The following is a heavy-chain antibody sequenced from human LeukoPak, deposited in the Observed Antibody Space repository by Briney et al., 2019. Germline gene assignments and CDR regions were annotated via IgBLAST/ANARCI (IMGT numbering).Heavy chain of an antibody. J-gene: IGHJ4*02. V-gene: IGHV3-33*01. CDR1: GFTFSSYG. D-gene: IGHD3-16*01. CDR2: IWYDGSDK. Sequence: GRSLRLSCAASGFTFSSYGMHWVRQAPGKGLEWVAVIWYDGSDKYYADSVKGRFTISRDNSKNTLYLQMNSLRAEDSAVYCCARDLHGSRGEFDYWGQGTLVTVSS. CDR3: ARDLHGSRGEFDY.